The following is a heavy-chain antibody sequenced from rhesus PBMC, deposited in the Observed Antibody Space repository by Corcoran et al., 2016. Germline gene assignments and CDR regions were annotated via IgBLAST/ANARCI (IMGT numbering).Heavy chain of an antibody. CDR1: GGSFSSYW. J-gene: IGHJ4*01. V-gene: IGHV3-115*02. D-gene: IGHD3-28*01. CDR3: ARFGYYYDSGYHTYYFDY. Sequence: VQLQESGPGLVKPSETLSLTCAVSGGSFSSYWWSWIRQPPGKGLESVSVLGGDTSATHHADSGTGPFPISRDNAKNSLSLQMTSLRAEDTAVYSCARFGYYYDSGYHTYYFDYWGQGVLVTVSS. CDR2: LGGDTSAT.